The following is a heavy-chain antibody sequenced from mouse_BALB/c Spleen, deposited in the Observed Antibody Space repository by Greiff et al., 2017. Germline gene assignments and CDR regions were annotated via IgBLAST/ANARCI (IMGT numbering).Heavy chain of an antibody. CDR3: ARSSIYYDYWFAY. V-gene: IGHV2-9*02. CDR1: GFSLTSYG. D-gene: IGHD2-4*01. Sequence: QVQLQQSGPGLVAPSQSLSITCTVSGFSLTSYGVHWVRQPPGKGLEWLGVIWAGGSTNYNSALMSRLSISKDNSKSQVFLKMNSLQADDTAIYYCARSSIYYDYWFAYWGQGTLVTVSA. J-gene: IGHJ3*01. CDR2: IWAGGST.